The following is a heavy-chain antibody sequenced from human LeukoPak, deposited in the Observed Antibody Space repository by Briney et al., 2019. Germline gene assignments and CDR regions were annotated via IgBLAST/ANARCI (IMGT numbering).Heavy chain of an antibody. CDR2: IRYDGSNK. CDR3: AKDYSYGYLGAFDI. D-gene: IGHD5-18*01. CDR1: GFTFSSYG. V-gene: IGHV3-30*02. Sequence: GGSLRLSCAASGFTFSSYGMHWVRQAPGKGLEWVAFIRYDGSNKYYADSVKGRFTISRDNSKNTLYLQMNSLRAEDTAVYYCAKDYSYGYLGAFDIWGQGTMVTVSS. J-gene: IGHJ3*02.